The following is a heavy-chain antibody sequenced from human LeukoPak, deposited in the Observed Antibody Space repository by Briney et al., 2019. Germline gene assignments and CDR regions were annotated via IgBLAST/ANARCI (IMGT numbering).Heavy chain of an antibody. V-gene: IGHV1-18*01. D-gene: IGHD5-12*01. CDR1: GYTFTSYC. CDR3: ATVGDIVATIGHAFDI. Sequence: ASVKVSCKASGYTFTSYCISWVRQAPGQGLECMGWISAYNGNTNYAQKLQGRVTMTTDTSTSTAYMELSSLRSEDTAVYYCATVGDIVATIGHAFDIWGQGTMVTVSS. J-gene: IGHJ3*02. CDR2: ISAYNGNT.